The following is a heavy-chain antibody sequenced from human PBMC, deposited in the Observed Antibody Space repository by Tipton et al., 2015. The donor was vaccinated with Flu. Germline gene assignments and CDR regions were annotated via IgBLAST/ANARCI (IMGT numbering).Heavy chain of an antibody. J-gene: IGHJ4*02. D-gene: IGHD5/OR15-5a*01. V-gene: IGHV3-48*03. CDR2: IDDGGGSI. CDR1: GFTFSTYE. CDR3: ARELPSTWAPFDF. Sequence: SLRLSCAASGFTFSTYEMNWVRQAPGKGLEWLSYIDDGGGSIYYADSVKGRFSISRDNAKNSLYLQMNSLRAEDTAVYYCARELPSTWAPFDFWGQGTLVAVSS.